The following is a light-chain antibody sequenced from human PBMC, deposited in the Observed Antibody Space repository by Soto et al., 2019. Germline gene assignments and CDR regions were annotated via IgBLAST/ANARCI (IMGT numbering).Light chain of an antibody. CDR1: SSDVGGYDY. V-gene: IGLV2-14*01. J-gene: IGLJ1*01. CDR3: CSFASSSTFV. CDR2: DVV. Sequence: QSVLTQPASVSGSPGQSITISCTGTSSDVGGYDYVSWYKRHPGKAPELMIYDVVNRPSWVSNRFSGSKSGNTVSLTISGLQAEDEADYYCCSFASSSTFVFGTGAKVTVL.